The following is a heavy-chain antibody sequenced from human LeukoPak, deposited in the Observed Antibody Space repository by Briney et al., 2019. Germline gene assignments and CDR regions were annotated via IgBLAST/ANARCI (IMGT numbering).Heavy chain of an antibody. J-gene: IGHJ6*03. V-gene: IGHV3-30*02. Sequence: PGGSLRLSCAASGFSLSNYGMHWVRLAPGKGLEWVAFIRYDGSNKYYADSVKGRFTISRDNSKNTLYLQMNSLRAEDTAVYYCAKGRRGSYPNANYYYYYYMDVWGKGTTVTISS. CDR3: AKGRRGSYPNANYYYYYYMDV. CDR2: IRYDGSNK. CDR1: GFSLSNYG. D-gene: IGHD3-16*01.